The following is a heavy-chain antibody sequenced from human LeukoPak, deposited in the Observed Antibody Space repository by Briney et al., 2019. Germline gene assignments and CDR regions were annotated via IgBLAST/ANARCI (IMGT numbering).Heavy chain of an antibody. CDR3: ARAIAAAGADY. Sequence: GASVKVSCKASGYTFTSYDINWLQQATGQGLEWMGWMNPNSGNTGYAQKFQGRVTMTRNTSISTAYMELSSLRSEDTAVYYCARAIAAAGADYWGQGTLVTVSS. CDR2: MNPNSGNT. J-gene: IGHJ4*02. D-gene: IGHD6-13*01. CDR1: GYTFTSYD. V-gene: IGHV1-8*01.